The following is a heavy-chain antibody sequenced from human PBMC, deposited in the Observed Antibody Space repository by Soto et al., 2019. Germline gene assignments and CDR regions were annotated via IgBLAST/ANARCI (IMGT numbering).Heavy chain of an antibody. V-gene: IGHV3-33*01. CDR2: IWYDGSNK. CDR1: GFTFSSYG. Sequence: PGGSLRLSCAASGFTFSSYGMHWVRQAPGKGLEWVAVIWYDGSNKYYADSVKGRFTISRDNSKNTLYLQMNSLRAEDTAVYYCARQTRIAVAGTNYYYYYGMDVWGQGTTVTVSS. D-gene: IGHD6-19*01. J-gene: IGHJ6*02. CDR3: ARQTRIAVAGTNYYYYYGMDV.